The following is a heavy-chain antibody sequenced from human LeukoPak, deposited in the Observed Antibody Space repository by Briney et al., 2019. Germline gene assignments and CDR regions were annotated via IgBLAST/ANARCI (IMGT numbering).Heavy chain of an antibody. D-gene: IGHD3-10*01. V-gene: IGHV3-7*01. CDR3: ARFGTYGRL. Sequence: GGSLRLSCAASGFTFSNYWMSWVRQAPGKGLEWVANIKKDGSEKHYVDSVEGRFTISRDNAKNSVYLQMNSLRAEDTAVYSCARFGTYGRLWGQGTLVTVSS. J-gene: IGHJ4*02. CDR2: IKKDGSEK. CDR1: GFTFSNYW.